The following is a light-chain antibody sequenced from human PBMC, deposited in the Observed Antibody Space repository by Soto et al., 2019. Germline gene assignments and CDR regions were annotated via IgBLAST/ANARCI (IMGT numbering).Light chain of an antibody. V-gene: IGKV1-17*01. CDR2: AAS. CDR3: LQHNTYPLT. J-gene: IGKJ1*01. CDR1: QGIGND. Sequence: DIQMTQSPSSLSASVGDRVTITCRASQGIGNDLGWYQQKPGKAPKRLIYAASSLQSGVPSRFSGSGSETEFTLTISSLQPEDFAAYYCLQHNTYPLTFGQGTKVEIK.